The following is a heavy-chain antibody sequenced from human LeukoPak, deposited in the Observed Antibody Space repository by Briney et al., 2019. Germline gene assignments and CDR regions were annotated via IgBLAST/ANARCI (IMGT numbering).Heavy chain of an antibody. CDR3: ARGIAAVDY. CDR2: IYYSGST. CDR1: GGSISSYY. Sequence: PSETLSLTCTVSGGSISSYYWSWIRQPPGKGLEWIGSIYYSGSTYYNPSLKSRVTISVDTSKNQFSLKLSSVTAADTAVYYCARGIAAVDYWGQGTLVTVSS. J-gene: IGHJ4*02. V-gene: IGHV4-39*07. D-gene: IGHD6-13*01.